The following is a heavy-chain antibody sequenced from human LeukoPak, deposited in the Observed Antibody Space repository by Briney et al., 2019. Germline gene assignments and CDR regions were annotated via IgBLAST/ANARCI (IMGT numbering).Heavy chain of an antibody. CDR3: ARGVYDFWSGYEPFDY. CDR1: GYSISSGYY. D-gene: IGHD3-3*01. CDR2: INHSGST. J-gene: IGHJ4*02. V-gene: IGHV4-38-2*02. Sequence: SSETLSLTCTVSGYSISSGYYWSWIRQPPGKGLEWIGEINHSGSTNYNPSLKSRVTISVDTSKNQFSLKLSSVTAADTAVYYCARGVYDFWSGYEPFDYWGQGTLVTVSS.